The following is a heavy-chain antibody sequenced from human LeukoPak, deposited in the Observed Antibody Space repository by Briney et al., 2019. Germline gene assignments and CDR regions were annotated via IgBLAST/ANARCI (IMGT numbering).Heavy chain of an antibody. CDR1: GGSISSYY. V-gene: IGHV4-59*01. CDR3: AIGGVPVLRFDP. D-gene: IGHD2-8*01. Sequence: SETLSLTCTVSGGSISSYYWSWIRQPPGKGLEWIGYIYYSGSTNYNPSLKSRVTISVDTSKNQFSLKLSSVTAADTAVYYCAIGGVPVLRFDPWGQGTLVTVSS. CDR2: IYYSGST. J-gene: IGHJ5*02.